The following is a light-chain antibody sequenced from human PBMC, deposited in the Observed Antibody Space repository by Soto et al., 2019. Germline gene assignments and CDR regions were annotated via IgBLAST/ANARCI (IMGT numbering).Light chain of an antibody. J-gene: IGKJ2*01. CDR3: QQYGSSPRT. CDR2: GAS. Sequence: EIVLTQSPGTLSLSPGERATLSCRASQSVSSSYLAWYQQKPGQAPRLLIYGASSSATGIPDRFSGSVSGTDFTLTISRLEPEDFAVYYCQQYGSSPRTFGQGTQLESK. CDR1: QSVSSSY. V-gene: IGKV3-20*01.